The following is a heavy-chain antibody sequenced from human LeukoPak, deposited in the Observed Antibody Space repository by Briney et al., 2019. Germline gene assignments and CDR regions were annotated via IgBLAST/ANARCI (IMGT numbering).Heavy chain of an antibody. CDR1: GYTFTSYG. Sequence: ASVKVSCKASGYTFTSYGISWVRQAPGQGLEWMGWISAYNGNTNYAQKLQGRVTMTTDTSTSTAYMELRSLRSDDTAVYYCAREPAPGITIFGVVTQFDYWGQGTLVTVSS. V-gene: IGHV1-18*01. J-gene: IGHJ4*02. CDR3: AREPAPGITIFGVVTQFDY. D-gene: IGHD3-3*01. CDR2: ISAYNGNT.